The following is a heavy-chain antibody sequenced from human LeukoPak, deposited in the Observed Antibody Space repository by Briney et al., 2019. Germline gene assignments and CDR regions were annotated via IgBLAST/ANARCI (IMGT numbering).Heavy chain of an antibody. V-gene: IGHV3-21*01. Sequence: GGALRLSCAASGFTFNSYSMNWVRQAPGKGLEWVSSISSNSSYIYYADSVKGRFTISRDNAKNSLYLQMNSLRAKDTAVYYRAELGITMIGGVWGKGTTVTISS. CDR1: GFTFNSYS. J-gene: IGHJ6*04. D-gene: IGHD3-10*02. CDR3: AELGITMIGGV. CDR2: ISSNSSYI.